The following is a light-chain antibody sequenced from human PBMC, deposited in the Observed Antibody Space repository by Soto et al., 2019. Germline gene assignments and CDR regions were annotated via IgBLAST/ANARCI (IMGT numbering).Light chain of an antibody. J-gene: IGKJ1*01. V-gene: IGKV2D-30*01. CDR1: QSLVYSDVNTY. Sequence: DVVMTQSPLSLPVTLGQPASITCRSSQSLVYSDVNTYLNGFQQSPGPSLTRLILEVSTWDSGVPVRFCGSASGTDFPLKISRVEGEYVGVYYWMQGTHWPHTFGQGTKVDIK. CDR3: MQGTHWPHT. CDR2: EVS.